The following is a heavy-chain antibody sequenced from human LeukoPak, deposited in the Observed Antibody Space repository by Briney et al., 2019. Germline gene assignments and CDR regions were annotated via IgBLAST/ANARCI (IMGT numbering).Heavy chain of an antibody. J-gene: IGHJ4*02. Sequence: SGGSLRLSCAASGFTFSSYAMSWARQAPGKGLEWVSAISGSGVTTYYADSVKGRFTISRDNSKNTLYLQMNSLRAEDTALYYCAKDRDYYLVGFFDYWGQGTLVTVSS. V-gene: IGHV3-23*01. CDR3: AKDRDYYLVGFFDY. CDR1: GFTFSSYA. CDR2: ISGSGVTT. D-gene: IGHD3-10*01.